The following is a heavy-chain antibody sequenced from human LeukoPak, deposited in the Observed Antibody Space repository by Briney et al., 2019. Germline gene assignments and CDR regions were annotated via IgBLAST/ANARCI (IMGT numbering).Heavy chain of an antibody. CDR3: AREYSGSPLPPRPYYYYYYGMDV. CDR1: GYTFTGYY. CDR2: INPNSGGT. V-gene: IGHV1-2*02. J-gene: IGHJ6*02. Sequence: ASVKVSCKASGYTFTGYYMHWVRQAPGQGLEWMGWINPNSGGTNYAQKFQGRVTMTRDTSISTAYMELSRLRSDDTAVYYCAREYSGSPLPPRPYYYYYYGMDVWGQGTTVTVSS. D-gene: IGHD1-26*01.